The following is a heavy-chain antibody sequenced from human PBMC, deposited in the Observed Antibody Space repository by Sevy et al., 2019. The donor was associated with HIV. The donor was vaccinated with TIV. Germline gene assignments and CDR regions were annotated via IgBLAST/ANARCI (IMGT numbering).Heavy chain of an antibody. CDR3: ARVKDYYDSSGYYGAGAFDI. J-gene: IGHJ3*02. CDR2: INSDGSST. D-gene: IGHD3-22*01. CDR1: GFTFSSYW. V-gene: IGHV3-74*01. Sequence: GGSLRLSCAASGFTFSSYWMHWVRQAPGKGLVWVSPINSDGSSTSYADSVKGRFTISRDNAKNTLYLQMNSLRAEDTAVYYCARVKDYYDSSGYYGAGAFDIWGQGTMVTVSS.